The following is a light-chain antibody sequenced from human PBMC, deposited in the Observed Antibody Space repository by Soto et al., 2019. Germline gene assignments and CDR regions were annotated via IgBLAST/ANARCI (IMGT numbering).Light chain of an antibody. Sequence: IQMTQSPSSLSASVGDRVTITCRASQSINYWLAWYQQXPGKAPKILIYDVSTLESGVPSRFSGSGSGTEFTLTISSLQSDDLATDYCQQYHTDWTFGQGTKVDIK. J-gene: IGKJ1*01. CDR3: QQYHTDWT. CDR2: DVS. CDR1: QSINYW. V-gene: IGKV1-5*01.